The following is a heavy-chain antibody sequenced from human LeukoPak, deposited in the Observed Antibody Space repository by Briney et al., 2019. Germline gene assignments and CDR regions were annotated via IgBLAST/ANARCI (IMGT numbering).Heavy chain of an antibody. CDR2: VSYDGSSK. CDR1: GFIFSSYG. J-gene: IGHJ4*02. V-gene: IGHV3-30*18. Sequence: PGRSLRLSCAASGFIFSSYGMHWVRQAPGKGLEWVAVVSYDGSSKYYADSVKGRFTISRDNSKNTLYLQMNSLRAEDTAVYHCTKEHNYGSGSYPEYWGQGVLVTVSS. D-gene: IGHD3-10*01. CDR3: TKEHNYGSGSYPEY.